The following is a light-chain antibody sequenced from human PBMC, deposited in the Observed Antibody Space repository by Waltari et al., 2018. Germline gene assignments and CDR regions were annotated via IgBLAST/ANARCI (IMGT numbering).Light chain of an antibody. Sequence: SVLTQPPSASATPGQRLTISRSGSSSTTCGNTVNWSQQTPGTAPKPLIYSNNQRPSGVPDRFSGSKSGASASLAISGLQSEDEADYYCAAWDDSLNGVLFGGGTKLTVL. CDR2: SNN. CDR3: AAWDDSLNGVL. J-gene: IGLJ2*01. CDR1: SSTTCGNT. V-gene: IGLV1-44*01.